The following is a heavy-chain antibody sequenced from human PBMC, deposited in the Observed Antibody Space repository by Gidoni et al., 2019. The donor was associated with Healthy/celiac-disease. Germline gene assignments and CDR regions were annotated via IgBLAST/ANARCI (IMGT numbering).Heavy chain of an antibody. CDR3: ARVWAGDYVWGSYRRPKNWFDP. J-gene: IGHJ5*02. Sequence: QVQLQQWGAGLLKPSETLSLTCAVYGGSFSGYYWSWIRQPPGQGLEWIGEINHSGSTNYNPSLKSRVTISVDTSKNQFSLKLSSVTAADTAVYYCARVWAGDYVWGSYRRPKNWFDPWGQGTLVTVSS. D-gene: IGHD3-16*02. CDR2: INHSGST. V-gene: IGHV4-34*01. CDR1: GGSFSGYY.